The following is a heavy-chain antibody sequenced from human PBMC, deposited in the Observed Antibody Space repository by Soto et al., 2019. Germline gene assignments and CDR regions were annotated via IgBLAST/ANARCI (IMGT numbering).Heavy chain of an antibody. V-gene: IGHV4-59*12. CDR1: GASISRYY. CDR2: LYNTGST. Sequence: ETLSLTCTVSGASISRYYWSWIRQSPGKGLEWIGYLYNTGSTIYNPSLKSRVTISVDTSKNQFSLKLSSVTAADTAVYYCARKNILTGYFSISFDYWGQGTLVTVS. J-gene: IGHJ4*02. CDR3: ARKNILTGYFSISFDY. D-gene: IGHD3-9*01.